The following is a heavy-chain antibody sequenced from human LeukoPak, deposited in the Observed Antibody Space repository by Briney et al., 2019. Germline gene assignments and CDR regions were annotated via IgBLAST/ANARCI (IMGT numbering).Heavy chain of an antibody. CDR3: ASVAAVAGNDYFDY. CDR1: GGSFSGYY. D-gene: IGHD6-19*01. CDR2: INHSGTT. J-gene: IGHJ4*02. V-gene: IGHV4-34*01. Sequence: PSETLSLTCAVYGGSFSGYYWSWIRQPPGKGLEWIGEINHSGTTNYNPSLMSRFTISVDTSKNQFSLKLSSVTAADTAVYYCASVAAVAGNDYFDYWGQGTLVTVSS.